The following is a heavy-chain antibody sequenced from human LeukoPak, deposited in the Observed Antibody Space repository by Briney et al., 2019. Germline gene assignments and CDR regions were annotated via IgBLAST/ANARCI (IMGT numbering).Heavy chain of an antibody. CDR3: AKVPKGTPPIAPLDY. V-gene: IGHV3-23*01. CDR2: ISGSGGST. Sequence: GGSLRLSCAASGFTFTNYAMTWVRQAPGKGLEWVSAISGSGGSTYYADSVKGRFTISRDNSKNTLYLQMNSLRAEDTAVYYCAKVPKGTPPIAPLDYWGQGTLVTVSS. J-gene: IGHJ4*02. D-gene: IGHD6-13*01. CDR1: GFTFTNYA.